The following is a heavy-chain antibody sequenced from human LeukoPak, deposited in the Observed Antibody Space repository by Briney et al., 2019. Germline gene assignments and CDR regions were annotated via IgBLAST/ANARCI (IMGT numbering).Heavy chain of an antibody. Sequence: PSEPLSLTCAVSGYSISSGFYWAWIRQPPGKGLEWLGIIYYSGNTYYNPSLKSRLTISVDASKNEFSLKLSSVTAADTAVYYCARDNGGDDPPTLDYWGQGTLVTVSS. J-gene: IGHJ4*02. V-gene: IGHV4-38-2*02. CDR3: ARDNGGDDPPTLDY. CDR2: IYYSGNT. D-gene: IGHD2-8*01. CDR1: GYSISSGFY.